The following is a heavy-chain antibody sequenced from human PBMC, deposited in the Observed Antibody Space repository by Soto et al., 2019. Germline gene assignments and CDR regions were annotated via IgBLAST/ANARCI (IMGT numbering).Heavy chain of an antibody. D-gene: IGHD2-15*01. CDR2: IDYNGVT. Sequence: SETLSLTCTVSGGSIYRSGYYWGWIRQPPGRGLEWIGNIDYNGVTYSNPSLKSRVTISRDTSKNQFSLKLTSVTAADTALYYCGKVLVGATGHTDSDSWGQGTLVTVSS. J-gene: IGHJ4*02. CDR3: GKVLVGATGHTDSDS. V-gene: IGHV4-39*01. CDR1: GGSIYRSGYY.